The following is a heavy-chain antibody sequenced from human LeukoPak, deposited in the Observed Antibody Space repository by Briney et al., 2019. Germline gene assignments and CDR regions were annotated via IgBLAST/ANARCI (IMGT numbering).Heavy chain of an antibody. D-gene: IGHD3-22*01. CDR1: GGTFSSYA. CDR2: IIPMFGTA. Sequence: SVKVSCKASGGTFSSYAISWVRQAPGQGLEWMGGIIPMFGTANYAQKFQGRVTITTDESTSTAYMELSSLRSEDTAVYYCARDGGYDSSGSNYYYYMDVWGKGTTVTVSS. J-gene: IGHJ6*03. V-gene: IGHV1-69*05. CDR3: ARDGGYDSSGSNYYYYMDV.